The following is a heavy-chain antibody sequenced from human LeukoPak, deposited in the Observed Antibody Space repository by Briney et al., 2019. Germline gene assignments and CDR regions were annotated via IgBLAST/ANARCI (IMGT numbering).Heavy chain of an antibody. CDR2: INHSGST. D-gene: IGHD1-14*01. CDR3: ARGVHRVLDY. Sequence: SETPSLTCAVYGASFTGYCWSWIRQPPGKGLEWIGEINHSGSTNYNPSLKSRVTISVDTSKNQFSLKLSSVTAADTAVYYCARGVHRVLDYWGQGTLVTVSS. J-gene: IGHJ4*02. CDR1: GASFTGYC. V-gene: IGHV4-34*01.